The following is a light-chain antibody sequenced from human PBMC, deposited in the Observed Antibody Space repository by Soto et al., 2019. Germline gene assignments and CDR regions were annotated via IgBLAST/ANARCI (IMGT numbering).Light chain of an antibody. J-gene: IGKJ1*01. V-gene: IGKV3-20*01. CDR2: GAS. Sequence: IVLTQSPGTMSLSPGERATLSCRASQSISNKYLAWYQQTPGQAPRLLIYGASSRATGIPDRFSGSGSATDFTLTISRLETEDFAVYYCQQYAASPRTFGQGTKVDIK. CDR1: QSISNKY. CDR3: QQYAASPRT.